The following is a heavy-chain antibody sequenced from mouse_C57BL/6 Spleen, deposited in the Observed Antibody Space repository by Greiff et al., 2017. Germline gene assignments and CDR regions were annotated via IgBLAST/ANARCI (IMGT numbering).Heavy chain of an antibody. J-gene: IGHJ4*01. CDR2: IDPSDSYT. CDR3: ARGNYGNLYYAMDY. Sequence: LQQSGAELVKPGASVKLSCKASGYTFTSYWMQWVKQRPGQGLEWIGEIDPSDSYTNYNQKFKGKATLTVDTSSSTAYMQLSSLTSEDSAVYYCARGNYGNLYYAMDYWGQGTSVTVSS. D-gene: IGHD2-1*01. V-gene: IGHV1-50*01. CDR1: GYTFTSYW.